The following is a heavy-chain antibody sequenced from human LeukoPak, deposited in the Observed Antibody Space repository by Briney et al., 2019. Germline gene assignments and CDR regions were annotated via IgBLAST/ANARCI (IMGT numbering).Heavy chain of an antibody. D-gene: IGHD7-27*01. J-gene: IGHJ3*02. Sequence: SVKVSCKASGGTFSSYAISWVRQAPGQGLEWMGGIIPIFGTANYAQKFQGRVTITADESTSTAYVELSSLRSEDTAVYYCARVGVYLGAFDIWGQGTMVTVSS. CDR2: IIPIFGTA. CDR3: ARVGVYLGAFDI. CDR1: GGTFSSYA. V-gene: IGHV1-69*13.